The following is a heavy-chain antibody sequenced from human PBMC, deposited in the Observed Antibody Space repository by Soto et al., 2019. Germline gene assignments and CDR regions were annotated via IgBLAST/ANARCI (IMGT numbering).Heavy chain of an antibody. CDR1: GFMFSSYA. CDR2: ISYDGSKK. J-gene: IGHJ6*02. CDR3: ARAPHGMDV. V-gene: IGHV3-30-3*01. Sequence: QEQLVESGGGVVQPGRSLRLSCVASGFMFSSYAMHWVRQAPGKGLEGVAVISYDGSKKYYTDSVKGRYTISRDDSKNTLYLQMNNLRVEDTAVYYCARAPHGMDVWGQGTTVTVSS.